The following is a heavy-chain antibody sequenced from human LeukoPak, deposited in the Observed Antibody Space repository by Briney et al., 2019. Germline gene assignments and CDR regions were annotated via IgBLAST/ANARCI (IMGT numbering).Heavy chain of an antibody. D-gene: IGHD2-21*01. CDR3: ARGNRQRNGGIYFDY. Sequence: PSETLSLTCAVYGGSFSGYYWSWIRQPPGKGLEWIGEINHSGSTNYNPSLKSRVTISVDTSKNQFSLKLSSVTAADTAVYYCARGNRQRNGGIYFDYWGQGTLVTVSS. CDR1: GGSFSGYY. CDR2: INHSGST. V-gene: IGHV4-34*01. J-gene: IGHJ4*02.